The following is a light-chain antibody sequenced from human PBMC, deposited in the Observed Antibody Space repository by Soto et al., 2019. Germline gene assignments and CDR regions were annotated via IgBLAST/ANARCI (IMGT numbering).Light chain of an antibody. CDR2: AAS. CDR3: QQSYSTPLSIT. Sequence: DIPVSLSPSSLSASVGDRVTITCRASQTIDNHLNWYQQKPGKAPALLIYAASSLQSGVPSRFSGSGSGTEFTLTISSLQPEDFATYYCQQSYSTPLSITFGQGTRLEIK. J-gene: IGKJ5*01. V-gene: IGKV1-39*01. CDR1: QTIDNH.